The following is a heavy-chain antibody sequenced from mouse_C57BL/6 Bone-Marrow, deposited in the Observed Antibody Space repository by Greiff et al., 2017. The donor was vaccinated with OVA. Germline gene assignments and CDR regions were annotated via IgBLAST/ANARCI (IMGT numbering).Heavy chain of an antibody. CDR1: GYTFTSYW. Sequence: QVQPQQPGAELVKPGASVKLSCKASGYTFTSYWMQWVKQRPGQGLEWIGEIDPSDSYTNYNQKFKGKATLTVDTSSSPAYMQLSSLTSEDSAVYYWSRTTTVVATRGLAYWGQRTRVTVSA. D-gene: IGHD1-1*01. V-gene: IGHV1-50*01. J-gene: IGHJ3*01. CDR3: SRTTTVVATRGLAY. CDR2: IDPSDSYT.